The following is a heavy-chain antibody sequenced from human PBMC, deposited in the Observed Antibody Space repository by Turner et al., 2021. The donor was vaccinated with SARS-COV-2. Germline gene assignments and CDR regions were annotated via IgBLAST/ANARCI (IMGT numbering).Heavy chain of an antibody. CDR3: VTSVRRSGYFQR. V-gene: IGHV4-39*01. J-gene: IGHJ1*01. CDR1: AVSITSNSHY. Sequence: QLLVQESGPALVKPSETLSLPCTVSAVSITSNSHYWGWVRQPPGKGLEWIGITYYPGGSYYNPSLRGRVTISVDPSQNQLSLILRSVTAADTAVYYCVTSVRRSGYFQRWGQGSLVSVSS. CDR2: TYYPGGS.